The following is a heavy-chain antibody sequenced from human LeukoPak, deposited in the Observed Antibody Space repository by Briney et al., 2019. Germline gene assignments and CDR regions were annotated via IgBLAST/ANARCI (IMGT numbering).Heavy chain of an antibody. CDR3: ARVRGSWSGSYQGYFDY. CDR2: ISSSSSYT. J-gene: IGHJ4*02. Sequence: PGGSLRLSCAASGFTFINYAMNWVRQAPGRGLEWVSYISSSSSYTNYADSVKGRFTISRDNAKNSLYLQMNSLRAEDTAVYYCARVRGSWSGSYQGYFDYWGQGTLVTVSS. CDR1: GFTFINYA. D-gene: IGHD1-26*01. V-gene: IGHV3-11*05.